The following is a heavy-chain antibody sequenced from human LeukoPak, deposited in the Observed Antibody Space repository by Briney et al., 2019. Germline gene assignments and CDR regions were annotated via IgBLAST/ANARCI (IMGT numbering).Heavy chain of an antibody. CDR3: ARDFYYDTSGGGLT. D-gene: IGHD3-22*01. CDR1: GGTFSGYG. V-gene: IGHV1-69*05. Sequence: SVKVSCKASGGTFSGYGINWVRQAPGQGLEWMGRVVPMSGTANYAQKFQDRVTITTDESTSTAYMELTSLRSEDTAVYYCARDFYYDTSGGGLTWGQGTMVTVSS. CDR2: VVPMSGTA. J-gene: IGHJ3*01.